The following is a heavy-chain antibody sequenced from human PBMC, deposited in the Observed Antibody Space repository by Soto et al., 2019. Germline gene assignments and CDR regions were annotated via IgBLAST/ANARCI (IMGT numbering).Heavy chain of an antibody. Sequence: GSLRLSCAASGFTFSSYWMSWVRQAPGKGLEWVANIKQDGSEKYYVDSVKGRFTISRDNAKNSLYLQMNSLRAEDTAVYYCARDPYYDFWSGGYYGMDVWGQGTTVTVSS. CDR2: IKQDGSEK. D-gene: IGHD3-3*01. CDR1: GFTFSSYW. V-gene: IGHV3-7*03. J-gene: IGHJ6*02. CDR3: ARDPYYDFWSGGYYGMDV.